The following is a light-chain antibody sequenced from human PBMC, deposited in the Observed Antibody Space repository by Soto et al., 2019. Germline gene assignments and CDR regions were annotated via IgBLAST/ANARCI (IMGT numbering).Light chain of an antibody. CDR1: QSVSSSY. CDR3: QQYGSSPET. Sequence: EFVLTQSPGTLSLSPGERATVSCRASQSVSSSYLAWYQQKPGQAPRLLIYGASSRATGIPDRFSGSGSGTDFTLTISRLEPEDFAVYYCQQYGSSPETFGQGTKVDI. V-gene: IGKV3-20*01. J-gene: IGKJ1*01. CDR2: GAS.